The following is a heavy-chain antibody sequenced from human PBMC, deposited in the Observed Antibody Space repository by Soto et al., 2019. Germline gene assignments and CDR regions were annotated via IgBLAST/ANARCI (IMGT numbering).Heavy chain of an antibody. V-gene: IGHV4-59*01. Sequence: QVQLQESGPGLVKPSETLSLTCTVSGGSISSYYWSWIRQPPGKGLEWIGYIYYSGSTNYNPSLMSRVTISVVTSTIQFPLKLSSVTAADTGVYYCARALGWPMKYCGMDVWGQGTTVTVSS. D-gene: IGHD6-19*01. CDR1: GGSISSYY. CDR3: ARALGWPMKYCGMDV. CDR2: IYYSGST. J-gene: IGHJ6*02.